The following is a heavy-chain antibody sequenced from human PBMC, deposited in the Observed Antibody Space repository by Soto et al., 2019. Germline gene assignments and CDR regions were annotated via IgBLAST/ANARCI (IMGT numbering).Heavy chain of an antibody. Sequence: EVQLLESGGGLVQPGGSLRLSCAASGFTFNNYAMTWVRQAPGKGLEWVSAISGGGDTTSYADTVKGRVTVSRDGSKNTRELQMSSLGAEDTALYYCVKVRGGSGSLTPRVDFWGQGTRVTVSS. CDR2: ISGGGDTT. CDR3: VKVRGGSGSLTPRVDF. V-gene: IGHV3-23*01. J-gene: IGHJ4*02. CDR1: GFTFNNYA. D-gene: IGHD3-10*01.